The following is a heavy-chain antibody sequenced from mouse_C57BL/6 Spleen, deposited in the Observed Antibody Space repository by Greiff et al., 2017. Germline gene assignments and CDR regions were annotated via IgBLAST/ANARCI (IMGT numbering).Heavy chain of an antibody. CDR2: IYPRSGNT. D-gene: IGHD1-1*01. V-gene: IGHV1-81*01. J-gene: IGHJ2*01. Sequence: QVQLQQSGAELARPGASVKLSCKASGYTFTSYGISWVKQRTGQGLEWIGEIYPRSGNTYYNEKFKGKATLTADKSSSTAYMELRSLTSEDSAVYFCARGPRYYGSVNWDSYWGQGTTLTVSS. CDR1: GYTFTSYG. CDR3: ARGPRYYGSVNWDSY.